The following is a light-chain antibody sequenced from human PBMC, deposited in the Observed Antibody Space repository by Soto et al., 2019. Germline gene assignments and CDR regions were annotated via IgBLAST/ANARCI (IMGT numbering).Light chain of an antibody. CDR3: LQDNSYPRT. V-gene: IGKV1-6*01. CDR1: QGIRDE. CDR2: GAS. Sequence: AIQLTQSPSSLSASLGDRVSITCRASQGIRDELGWYQQRPGAAPKLLIYGASTLQTGVPSRFGGSGSGTDFTLTISCLQPEDFATYYCLQDNSYPRTFGQGTKVEL. J-gene: IGKJ1*01.